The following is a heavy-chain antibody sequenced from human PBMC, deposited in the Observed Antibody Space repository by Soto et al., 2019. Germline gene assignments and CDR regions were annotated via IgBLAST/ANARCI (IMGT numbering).Heavy chain of an antibody. D-gene: IGHD3-22*01. V-gene: IGHV3-9*01. CDR2: ISWNSGDV. CDR3: AKALNVVTHWFDP. Sequence: EVQLVESGGGLVQPGRSLRLSCAASGFMFDDFAMHWVRQAPGKGLEWVSGISWNSGDVTYADSVKGRFTISRDNAKHSVYLHLNSLRPEDTALYYCAKALNVVTHWFDPWGQGTLVTVSS. CDR1: GFMFDDFA. J-gene: IGHJ5*02.